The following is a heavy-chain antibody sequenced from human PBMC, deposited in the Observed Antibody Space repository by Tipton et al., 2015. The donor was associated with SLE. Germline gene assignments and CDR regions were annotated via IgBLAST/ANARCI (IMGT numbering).Heavy chain of an antibody. CDR2: IYYSGST. CDR3: ARAEGSWDAFDT. Sequence: LRLSCTVSGGSISSYYWSWIRQPPGKGLEWIGYIYYSGSTNYNPSLKSRVTISVDTSKNQFSLKLSSVTAADTAVYYCARAEGSWDAFDTWGQGTMVTVSS. V-gene: IGHV4-59*01. CDR1: GGSISSYY. D-gene: IGHD2-15*01. J-gene: IGHJ3*02.